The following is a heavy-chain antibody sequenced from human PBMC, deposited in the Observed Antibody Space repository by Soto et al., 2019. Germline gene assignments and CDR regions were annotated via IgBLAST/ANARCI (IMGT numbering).Heavy chain of an antibody. CDR1: GFTFSDSV. J-gene: IGHJ3*02. V-gene: IGHV3-73*01. CDR2: ITSTADTYAT. Sequence: EVQLVESGGGLVQPGGSLKLSCAASGFTFSDSVMHWVRQVSVKGLEWVGRITSTADTYATAYAASVKGRFTVSRDDSKNTAYLQMNSLKTEDTAVYYCTGSMSFAFDIWGQGTMVHVSS. CDR3: TGSMSFAFDI.